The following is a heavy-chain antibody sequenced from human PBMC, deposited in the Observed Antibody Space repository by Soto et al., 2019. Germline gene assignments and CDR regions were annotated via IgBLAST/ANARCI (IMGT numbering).Heavy chain of an antibody. Sequence: QVQLQESGPGLVKPSETLSLTCTVSGGSISSYYWSWIRQPPGKGLEWIGYIYYSGSTNYNPSLKSRVTISVDTSKNQFSLKLSSVTAADTAVYYCARRHGSAIDYWGQGTLVTVSS. CDR2: IYYSGST. D-gene: IGHD1-26*01. CDR3: ARRHGSAIDY. J-gene: IGHJ4*02. V-gene: IGHV4-59*08. CDR1: GGSISSYY.